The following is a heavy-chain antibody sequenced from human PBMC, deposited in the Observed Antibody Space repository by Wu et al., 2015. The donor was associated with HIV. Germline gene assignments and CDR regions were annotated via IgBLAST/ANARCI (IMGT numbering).Heavy chain of an antibody. CDR2: IIPIFGTT. V-gene: IGHV1-69*13. CDR3: ARNVVGSIGGGYTYYGMDV. D-gene: IGHD2-15*01. CDR1: GDTLSTYA. J-gene: IGHJ6*02. Sequence: QVQLVQSGAEVKKPGSSVKVSCKASGDTLSTYAVNWVRQALGQGLEWMGRIIPIFGTTDYAHSFQGRLTITADESTNTVYMEFSSLRPDDTAVYYCARNVVGSIGGGYTYYGMDVWGQGTTVTVSS.